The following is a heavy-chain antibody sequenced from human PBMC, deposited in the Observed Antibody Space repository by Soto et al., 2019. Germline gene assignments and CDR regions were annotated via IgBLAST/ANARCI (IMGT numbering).Heavy chain of an antibody. CDR3: AVGGGDLSLTPFDY. D-gene: IGHD3-16*02. CDR1: GFTCEEHA. V-gene: IGHV3-9*01. CDR2: VFCKGGST. J-gene: IGHJ4*02. Sequence: EVQLVESGGGLVQPGRSLRLSCAASGFTCEEHAMHWVRQVPGEGLEWVSGVFCKGGSTGYADSVKGRFTISRDNAKNSLYLQMNSLRPEDTAVYFCAVGGGDLSLTPFDYWGQGTLVTVSS.